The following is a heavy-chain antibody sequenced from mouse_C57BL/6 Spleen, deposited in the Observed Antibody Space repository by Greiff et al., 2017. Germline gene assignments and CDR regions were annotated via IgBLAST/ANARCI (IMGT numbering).Heavy chain of an antibody. V-gene: IGHV5-4*03. J-gene: IGHJ2*01. CDR2: ISDGGSYT. D-gene: IGHD1-1*01. Sequence: EVKLVESGGGLVKPGGSLKLSCAASGFTFSSYAMSWVRQTPEKRLEWVATISDGGSYTYYPANVKGRFTISRDNAKNNLYLQMSHLKSEDTAMYYCARTRYYGSSPYDYWGQGTTLTVSS. CDR1: GFTFSSYA. CDR3: ARTRYYGSSPYDY.